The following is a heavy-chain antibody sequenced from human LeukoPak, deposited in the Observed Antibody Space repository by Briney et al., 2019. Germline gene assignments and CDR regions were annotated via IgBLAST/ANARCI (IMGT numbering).Heavy chain of an antibody. CDR1: GYTFTSYY. V-gene: IGHV1-2*02. CDR2: INPSGGGT. D-gene: IGHD6-6*01. CDR3: ARVQRSIAAPNGYFQH. Sequence: GASVKVSCKASGYTFTSYYMHWVRRAPGQGLEWMGIINPSGGGTNYAQKFQGRVTMTRDTSISTSYMELSRLRSDDTAVYYCARVQRSIAAPNGYFQHWGQGTLVTVSS. J-gene: IGHJ1*01.